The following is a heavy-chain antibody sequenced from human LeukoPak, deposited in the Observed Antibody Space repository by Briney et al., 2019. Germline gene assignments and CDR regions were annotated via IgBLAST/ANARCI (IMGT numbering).Heavy chain of an antibody. CDR3: AKSQIPKTYYYGMDV. Sequence: GGSLRLSCAASGFTFSSYAMSRVRQAPGKGLEWVSAISGSGGSTYYADSVKGRFTISRDNSKNTLYLQMNSLRDEDTAVYYCAKSQIPKTYYYGMDVWGQGTTVTVSS. CDR1: GFTFSSYA. J-gene: IGHJ6*02. CDR2: ISGSGGST. V-gene: IGHV3-23*01. D-gene: IGHD2-21*01.